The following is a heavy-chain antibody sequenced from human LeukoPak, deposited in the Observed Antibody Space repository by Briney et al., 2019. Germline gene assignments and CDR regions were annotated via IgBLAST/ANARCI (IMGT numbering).Heavy chain of an antibody. D-gene: IGHD1-7*01. Sequence: PSETLSLTCTVSGDSTSSTIYSWGWIRQPPGKGLEWIGNISYSGTTYTNPSLRSRVTISVDTSKNHFSLNLSSATAADTAVYYCARQRGSTLADYWGQGILVTVSS. J-gene: IGHJ4*02. CDR2: ISYSGTT. CDR1: GDSTSSTIYS. CDR3: ARQRGSTLADY. V-gene: IGHV4-39*01.